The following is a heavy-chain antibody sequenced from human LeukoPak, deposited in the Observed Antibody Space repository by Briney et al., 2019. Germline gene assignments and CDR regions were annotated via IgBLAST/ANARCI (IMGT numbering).Heavy chain of an antibody. D-gene: IGHD5-24*01. Sequence: GGSLRLSCAASGFTFSSYSMNWVRQAPGKGLEWVSYISRSSDTRYYADSVQGRITISRDNAQNSLYLQMNSLRDEDTAVYYCARGRDYAFDIWGQGTMVTVSS. CDR1: GFTFSSYS. V-gene: IGHV3-48*02. CDR2: ISRSSDTR. J-gene: IGHJ3*02. CDR3: ARGRDYAFDI.